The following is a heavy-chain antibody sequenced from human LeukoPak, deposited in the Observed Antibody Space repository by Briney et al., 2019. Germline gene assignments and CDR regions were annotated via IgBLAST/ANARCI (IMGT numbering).Heavy chain of an antibody. Sequence: GGSLSLSCVGSGLIFSSYGMNWVRQAPGQRLAWVSYISSTSSFIYYADSVKGRFTISRDNAKKSLYLQMNGLRAEDTAVFYCARDDSGSYPNYFENWGQGTLVTVSS. CDR2: ISSTSSFI. J-gene: IGHJ4*02. V-gene: IGHV3-48*01. CDR3: ARDDSGSYPNYFEN. D-gene: IGHD1-26*01. CDR1: GLIFSSYG.